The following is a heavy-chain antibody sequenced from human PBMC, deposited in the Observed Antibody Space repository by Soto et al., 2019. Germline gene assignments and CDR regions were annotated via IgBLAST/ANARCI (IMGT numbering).Heavy chain of an antibody. D-gene: IGHD5-12*01. CDR2: ISSISSTI. V-gene: IGHV3-48*01. CDR1: GFTFSTSS. J-gene: IGHJ4*02. CDR3: ASGYGPVDY. Sequence: EVQLVESGGGLVQPGGSLRLPCVASGFTFSTSSMNWVRQAPGKGLEWVSYISSISSTIYYGDSVKGRFTISRDNAKNSLYLQMNSLRPEDTAVYFCASGYGPVDYWGQGTLVTVS.